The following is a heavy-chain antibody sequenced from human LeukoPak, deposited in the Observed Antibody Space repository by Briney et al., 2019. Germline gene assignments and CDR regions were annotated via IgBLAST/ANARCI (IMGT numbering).Heavy chain of an antibody. V-gene: IGHV4-39*07. D-gene: IGHD6-19*01. CDR1: GGSISSSSYY. J-gene: IGHJ4*02. Sequence: SETLSLTCTVSGGSISSSSYYWGWIRQPPGKGLEWIGEINHSGSTNYNPSLKSRVTISVDTSKNQFSLKLSSVTAADTAVYYCAREGTDSSGWPRIDYWGQGTLVTVSS. CDR3: AREGTDSSGWPRIDY. CDR2: INHSGST.